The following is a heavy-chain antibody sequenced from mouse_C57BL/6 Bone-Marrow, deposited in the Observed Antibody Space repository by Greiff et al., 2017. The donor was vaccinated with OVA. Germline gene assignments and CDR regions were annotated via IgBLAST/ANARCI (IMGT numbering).Heavy chain of an antibody. CDR2: IYPGSGNT. V-gene: IGHV1-66*01. CDR1: GYSFTSYY. CDR3: ARGGSSYEMDY. D-gene: IGHD1-1*01. Sequence: QVQLQQSGPELVKPGASVKISCKASGYSFTSYYIHWVKQRPGQGLEWIGWIYPGSGNTKYNEKFKGKATLTADTSSSTAYMQLSSLTSEDSAVYYCARGGSSYEMDYWGQGTSVTVSS. J-gene: IGHJ4*01.